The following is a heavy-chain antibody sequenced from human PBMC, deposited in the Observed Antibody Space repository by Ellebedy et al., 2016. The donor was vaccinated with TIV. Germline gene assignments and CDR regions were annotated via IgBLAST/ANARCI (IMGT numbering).Heavy chain of an antibody. CDR2: IRQDGNDK. V-gene: IGHV3-7*01. CDR1: GFSFSSYW. D-gene: IGHD4-17*01. Sequence: GESLKISCAASGFSFSSYWMSWVRQAPGKGLEWVANIRQDGNDKYYVDSVKGRLTISRDNTKNSLYLQMNSLGADDTATYYCASDGSYGDYRSPTHAFVMWGQGTMVSVSS. CDR3: ASDGSYGDYRSPTHAFVM. J-gene: IGHJ3*02.